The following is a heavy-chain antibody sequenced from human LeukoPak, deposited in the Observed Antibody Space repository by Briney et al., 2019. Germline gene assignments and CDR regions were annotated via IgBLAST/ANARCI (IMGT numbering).Heavy chain of an antibody. Sequence: GGSLRLSCAASAFTFRNYAMHWLRQAPGKGLEWVAVIASDGNDKHLADSVKGRFTISRDNSRNTLYLQMNSLRAEDTAVYYCARVRRRLGDDAFDIWGQGTMVTVSS. V-gene: IGHV3-30*03. CDR2: IASDGNDK. J-gene: IGHJ3*02. D-gene: IGHD3-16*01. CDR3: ARVRRRLGDDAFDI. CDR1: AFTFRNYA.